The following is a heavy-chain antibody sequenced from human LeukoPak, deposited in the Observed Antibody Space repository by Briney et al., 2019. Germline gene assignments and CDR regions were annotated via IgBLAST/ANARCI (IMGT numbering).Heavy chain of an antibody. CDR2: ISYDGSNK. J-gene: IGHJ6*04. D-gene: IGHD6-13*01. CDR3: ARPTTGSSWSNPYYYYGMDV. CDR1: GFTFSSYA. V-gene: IGHV3-30*04. Sequence: GRSLRLSCAASGFTFSSYAMHWVRQAPGKGLEWVAVISYDGSNKYYADSVKGRFTISRDNSKNTPYLQMNSLRAEDTAVYYCARPTTGSSWSNPYYYYGMDVWGKGTTVTVSS.